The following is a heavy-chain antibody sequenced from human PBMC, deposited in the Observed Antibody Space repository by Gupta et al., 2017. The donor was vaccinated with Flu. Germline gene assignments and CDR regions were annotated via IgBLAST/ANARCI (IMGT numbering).Heavy chain of an antibody. J-gene: IGHJ4*02. D-gene: IGHD6-19*01. CDR1: GFTFSDYY. CDR2: IKDKGNSYAT. CDR3: ARAYNTGYQSPGY. Sequence: EVQLVESGGGLVQPGGSLRLSCAASGFTFSDYYMDWVRQAPGKGLEWVGRIKDKGNSYATQYAASVKGRLAIARDDSKNSLYLQMNSLKSEDTAVYYWARAYNTGYQSPGYWGQGALVTVSS. V-gene: IGHV3-72*01.